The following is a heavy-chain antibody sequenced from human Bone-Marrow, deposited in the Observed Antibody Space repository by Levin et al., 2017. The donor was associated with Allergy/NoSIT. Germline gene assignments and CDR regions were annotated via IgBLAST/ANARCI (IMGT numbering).Heavy chain of an antibody. J-gene: IGHJ4*02. V-gene: IGHV4-34*01. CDR2: INHSGST. CDR1: GGSFSGYY. CDR3: ARGRAASWYHY. Sequence: SETLSLTCAVYGGSFSGYYWSWIRQPPGKGLEWIGEINHSGSTNYNPSLKSRVTISVDTSKNQFSLKLSSVTAADTAVYYCARGRAASWYHYWGQGTLVTVSS. D-gene: IGHD6-13*01.